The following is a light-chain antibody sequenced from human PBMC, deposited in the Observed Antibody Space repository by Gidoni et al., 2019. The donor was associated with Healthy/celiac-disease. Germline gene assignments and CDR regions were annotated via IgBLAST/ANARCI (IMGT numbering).Light chain of an antibody. CDR2: GAS. V-gene: IGKV3-20*01. Sequence: LSPGERATLSCRASQSVSSSYLAWYQQKPGQAPRLLLYGASSRATGIPDRFRGRGSGTDFTLTISRLAPEDFAVYYCQQYGSSPLSTFGQXTKLEIK. CDR3: QQYGSSPLST. J-gene: IGKJ2*01. CDR1: QSVSSSY.